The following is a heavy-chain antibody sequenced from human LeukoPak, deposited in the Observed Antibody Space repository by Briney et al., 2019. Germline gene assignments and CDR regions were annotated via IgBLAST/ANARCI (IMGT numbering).Heavy chain of an antibody. CDR2: ISTYNGNT. Sequence: ASVKVSCKASGYTFTSYGISWVRQAPGQGLEWMGWISTYNGNTNYAQKLQGRVAMTTDTSTSTAYMELRSLRSDDTAVYYCARDCDRSGYYCYWGQGTLVTVSS. CDR1: GYTFTSYG. CDR3: ARDCDRSGYYCY. J-gene: IGHJ4*02. V-gene: IGHV1-18*01. D-gene: IGHD3-22*01.